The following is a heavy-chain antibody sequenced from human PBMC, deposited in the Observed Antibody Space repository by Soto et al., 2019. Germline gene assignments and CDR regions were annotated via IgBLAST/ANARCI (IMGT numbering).Heavy chain of an antibody. Sequence: PGGSLRLSCAASGFTFNIYAMTWVRQAPGKGLEWVSAISRYGDFTYYADSVEGRFTISRDNSKNTLYLQMNSLRAEDTAVYYCAKDRYLDHDSRGYLFDYWGQGSLVTGSS. CDR1: GFTFNIYA. D-gene: IGHD3-22*01. CDR3: AKDRYLDHDSRGYLFDY. CDR2: ISRYGDFT. J-gene: IGHJ4*02. V-gene: IGHV3-23*01.